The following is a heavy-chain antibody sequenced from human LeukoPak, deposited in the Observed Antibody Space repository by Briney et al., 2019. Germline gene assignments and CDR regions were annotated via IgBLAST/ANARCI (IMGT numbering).Heavy chain of an antibody. CDR1: GFTFSSYS. D-gene: IGHD2-15*01. Sequence: GGSLRLSCAASGFTFSSYSMNWVRQAPGKGLEWVSSISSSSSYIYYADSVKGRFTISRDNAKNSLYLQMNSLRAEDAAVYYCAKDQEVAATWGYYGMDVWGQGTTVTVSS. J-gene: IGHJ6*02. CDR2: ISSSSSYI. V-gene: IGHV3-21*01. CDR3: AKDQEVAATWGYYGMDV.